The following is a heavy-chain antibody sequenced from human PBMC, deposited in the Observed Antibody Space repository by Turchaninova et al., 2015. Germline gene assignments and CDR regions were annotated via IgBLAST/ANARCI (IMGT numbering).Heavy chain of an antibody. J-gene: IGHJ5*02. CDR1: GYTFSYYG. V-gene: IGHV1-3*01. D-gene: IGHD4-11*01. CDR3: AREVYRRRSWFGP. Sequence: QVQLVQSGAEVKRPGASVKTSCKTSGYTFSYYGIHWVRQAPGQSLAWMGYIDPDNGATQYSRKFPGRCIINTDTTGNIAYMERNGRRSEDTAVYFGAREVYRRRSWFGPWGQGTLVTISS. CDR2: IDPDNGAT.